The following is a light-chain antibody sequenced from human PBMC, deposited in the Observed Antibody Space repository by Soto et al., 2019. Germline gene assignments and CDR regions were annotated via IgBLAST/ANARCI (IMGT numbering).Light chain of an antibody. J-gene: IGLJ2*01. CDR3: SSYSTTSSPHVL. CDR2: EVT. Sequence: QSARAQPASVSGSPGQSITISCTGTRSDVGRYNYVSWYQQHPGKAPKLLIYEVTYRPSGVSTRFSASKSGSTASLTISGIQPEDEADYYCSSYSTTSSPHVLFGGGTKVTVL. CDR1: RSDVGRYNY. V-gene: IGLV2-14*01.